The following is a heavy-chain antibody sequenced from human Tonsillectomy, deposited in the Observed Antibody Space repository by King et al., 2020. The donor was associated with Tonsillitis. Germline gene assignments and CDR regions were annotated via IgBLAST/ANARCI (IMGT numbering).Heavy chain of an antibody. D-gene: IGHD1-1*01. J-gene: IGHJ4*02. CDR3: AKDRVRWVLDIDY. Sequence: VQLVESGGGVVQPGRSLRLSCAASGFTFRNYAMHWVRQAPGKGLEWVAIISSDGTNKLYPDSVKGRFTISRDNSKNTLHLQINSLTSEDTAVYYCAKDRVRWVLDIDYWGQGTLVTVSS. CDR2: ISSDGTNK. V-gene: IGHV3-30*04. CDR1: GFTFRNYA.